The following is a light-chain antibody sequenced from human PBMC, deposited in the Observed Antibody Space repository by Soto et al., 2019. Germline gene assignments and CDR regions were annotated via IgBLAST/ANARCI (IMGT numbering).Light chain of an antibody. J-gene: IGKJ1*01. CDR2: GAS. CDR1: QNIFTY. Sequence: DIQMTQSPSSVSASVGDRFTITCRASQNIFTYLNWYQQKPGKAPNLLIYGASSLQSGVPSRFSGSGSGTDFTLTITSLQPEDFARYYCQQTYTIPTFGQGTKVEIK. CDR3: QQTYTIPT. V-gene: IGKV1-39*01.